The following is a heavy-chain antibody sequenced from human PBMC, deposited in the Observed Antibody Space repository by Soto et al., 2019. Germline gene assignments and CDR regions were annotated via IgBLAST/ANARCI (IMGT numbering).Heavy chain of an antibody. D-gene: IGHD1-26*01. CDR2: MIGDGTSL. CDR1: GLNFRIYA. J-gene: IGHJ4*02. V-gene: IGHV3-23*01. Sequence: EVQLLESGGGLAQAGGSLRLSCAASGLNFRIYAMNWVRQAPGKGLEWVSVMIGDGTSLDYADSVRGRFTISRDNSKNTLYLQMNSLRVEDTAVYYCAKDLRPDGRYDLDYWGQGTLVTVSS. CDR3: AKDLRPDGRYDLDY.